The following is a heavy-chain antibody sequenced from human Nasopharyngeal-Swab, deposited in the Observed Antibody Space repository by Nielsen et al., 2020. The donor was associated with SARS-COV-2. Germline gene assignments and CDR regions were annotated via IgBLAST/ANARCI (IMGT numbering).Heavy chain of an antibody. CDR3: ARDRGDGYNLYYFDY. Sequence: SLRLSCAASGFTFSSYGMHWVRQAPGKGLEWVAVVSYDGSNKYYADSVKGRFTISRDNSKNTLYLQMNSLRAEDTAVYYCARDRGDGYNLYYFDYWGQGTLVTVSS. D-gene: IGHD5-24*01. CDR2: VSYDGSNK. CDR1: GFTFSSYG. J-gene: IGHJ4*02. V-gene: IGHV3-30*03.